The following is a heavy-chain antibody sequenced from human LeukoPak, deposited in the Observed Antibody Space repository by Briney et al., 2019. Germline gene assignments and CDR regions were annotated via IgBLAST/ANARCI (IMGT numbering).Heavy chain of an antibody. V-gene: IGHV4-59*01. J-gene: IGHJ4*02. D-gene: IGHD3-10*01. CDR3: ARSYPGSGNFDF. CDR1: GGSISSYY. CDR2: IYYSGST. Sequence: SETLSLTCTVSGGSISSYYWSWIRQPPGKGLEWIGSIYYSGSTNYNPSLKSGGTIPVDTSRNQFSLKLYSVTAADTAIYYCARSYPGSGNFDFWGQGTLVTVSS.